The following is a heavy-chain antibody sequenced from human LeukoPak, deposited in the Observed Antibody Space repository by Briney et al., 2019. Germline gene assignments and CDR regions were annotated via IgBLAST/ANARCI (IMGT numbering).Heavy chain of an antibody. CDR2: INPSGGST. V-gene: IGHV1-46*01. Sequence: GASVKVSCKASGYTFTGYYMHWVRQAPGQGLEWMGIINPSGGSTSYAQKFQGRVTMTRDMSTSTVYMELSSLRSEDTAVYYCARASYDYGDYGPTPSNWFDPWGQGTLVTVSS. CDR1: GYTFTGYY. CDR3: ARASYDYGDYGPTPSNWFDP. J-gene: IGHJ5*02. D-gene: IGHD4-17*01.